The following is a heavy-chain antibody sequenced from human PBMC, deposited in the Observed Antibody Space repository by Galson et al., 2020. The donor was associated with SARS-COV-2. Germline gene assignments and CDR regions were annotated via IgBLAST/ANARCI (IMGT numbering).Heavy chain of an antibody. CDR2: IIPILTIT. CDR1: GGTFSSYI. Sequence: SVKVSCKLSGGTFSSYIINWVRQAPGQGLEWMGSIIPILTITDYAQKFQGRVTISADESTTTAYMELSSLRSEDTAVYYCARPISEIVRAGGLWFDPWGQGTLVTVSS. D-gene: IGHD2-15*01. J-gene: IGHJ5*02. CDR3: ARPISEIVRAGGLWFDP. V-gene: IGHV1-69*02.